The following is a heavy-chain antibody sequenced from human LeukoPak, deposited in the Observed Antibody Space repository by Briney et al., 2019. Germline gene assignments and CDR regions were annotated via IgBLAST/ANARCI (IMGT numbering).Heavy chain of an antibody. V-gene: IGHV3-48*04. CDR3: ARLSGPGSGWTTLDY. CDR1: GFTFSSYS. Sequence: PGGSLRLSCAASGFTFSSYSMNWVRQAPGKGLEWVSYISSSSSTIYYADSVKGRFTISRDTAKNSLYLQMNSLRAEDTALYYCARLSGPGSGWTTLDYWGQGTLVTVSS. CDR2: ISSSSSTI. J-gene: IGHJ4*02. D-gene: IGHD6-19*01.